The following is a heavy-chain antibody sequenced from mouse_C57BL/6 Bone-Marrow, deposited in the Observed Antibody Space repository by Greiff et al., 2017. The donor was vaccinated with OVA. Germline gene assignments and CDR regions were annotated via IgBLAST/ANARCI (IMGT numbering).Heavy chain of an antibody. Sequence: EVKLVESGGGLVKPGGSLKLSCAASGFTFSSYAMSWVRQTPEKRLEWVATISDGGSYTYYTDNVKGRFTISRDNAKNTLYLQICNLKSEDTAMYYCARDRSNCVRYAMVYWGQGPSVTVSS. CDR3: ARDRSNCVRYAMVY. V-gene: IGHV5-4*01. CDR1: GFTFSSYA. J-gene: IGHJ4*01. CDR2: ISDGGSYT. D-gene: IGHD2-5*01.